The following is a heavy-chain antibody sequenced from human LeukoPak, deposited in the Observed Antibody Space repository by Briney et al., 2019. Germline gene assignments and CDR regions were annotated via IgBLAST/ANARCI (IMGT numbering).Heavy chain of an antibody. Sequence: GGSLRLSCAASGFTFTSYAMSWVRQAPGKGLEWVSAINNSGDSTYYADSVKGRFTISRDNTKNTLYLQMYSLRAEDTAVYYCARAGEYSSGWYGSWGQGTLVTVSS. CDR3: ARAGEYSSGWYGS. CDR2: INNSGDST. J-gene: IGHJ5*02. CDR1: GFTFTSYA. V-gene: IGHV3-23*01. D-gene: IGHD6-19*01.